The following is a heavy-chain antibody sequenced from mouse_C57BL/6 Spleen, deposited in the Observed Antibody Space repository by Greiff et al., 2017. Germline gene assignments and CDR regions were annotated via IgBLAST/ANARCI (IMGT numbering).Heavy chain of an antibody. CDR3: ARPGGGWLAY. Sequence: EVQRVESGGGLVKPGGSLKLSCAASGFTFSDYGMHWVRQAPEKGLEWVAYISSGSSTIYYADTVKGRFTISRDNAKNTLFLQMTSLRSEDTAMYYCARPGGGWLAYWGQGTLVTVSA. CDR1: GFTFSDYG. J-gene: IGHJ3*01. V-gene: IGHV5-17*01. CDR2: ISSGSSTI. D-gene: IGHD4-1*01.